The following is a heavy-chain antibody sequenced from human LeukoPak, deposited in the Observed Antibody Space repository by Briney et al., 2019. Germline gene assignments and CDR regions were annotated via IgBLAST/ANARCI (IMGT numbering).Heavy chain of an antibody. CDR1: GYTLTELS. V-gene: IGHV1-24*01. CDR3: ARDLSYDILTGTNNWFDP. D-gene: IGHD3-9*01. CDR2: FDPEDGET. J-gene: IGHJ5*02. Sequence: ASVKVSCKVSGYTLTELSMHWVRQAPGKGLEWMGGFDPEDGETIYAQKFQGRVTMTEDTSTDTAHMELSSLRSDDTAVYYCARDLSYDILTGTNNWFDPWGQGTLVTVSS.